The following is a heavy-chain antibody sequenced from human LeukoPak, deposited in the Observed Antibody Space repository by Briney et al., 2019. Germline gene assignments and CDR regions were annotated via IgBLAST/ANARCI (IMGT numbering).Heavy chain of an antibody. J-gene: IGHJ4*02. CDR1: GFTFSSYA. D-gene: IGHD2-2*01. V-gene: IGHV3-30-3*01. Sequence: PGGSLRLSCAASGFTFSSYAMHWVRQAPGKGLEWVAVISYDGSNKYYADSVKGRFTISRDNSKNTLYLQMNSLRAEDTAVYYCARGLADCSSTSCYFSDLDYWGQGTLVTVSS. CDR2: ISYDGSNK. CDR3: ARGLADCSSTSCYFSDLDY.